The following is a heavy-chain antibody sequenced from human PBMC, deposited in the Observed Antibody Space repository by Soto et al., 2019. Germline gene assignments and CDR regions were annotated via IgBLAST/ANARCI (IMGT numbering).Heavy chain of an antibody. Sequence: GGSLRLSCAASGFTFSSYSMNWVRQAPGKGLEWVSSISSSSSYIYYADSVKGRFTISRDNAKNSLYLQMNSLRAEDTAVYYCAVNSGESRSSYYYYMDVWGKGTTVTVSS. CDR1: GFTFSSYS. J-gene: IGHJ6*03. V-gene: IGHV3-21*01. CDR2: ISSSSSYI. CDR3: AVNSGESRSSYYYYMDV. D-gene: IGHD3-10*01.